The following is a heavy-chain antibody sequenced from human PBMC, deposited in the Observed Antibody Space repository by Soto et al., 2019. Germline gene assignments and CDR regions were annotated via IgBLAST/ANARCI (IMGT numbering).Heavy chain of an antibody. V-gene: IGHV1-69*02. D-gene: IGHD6-13*01. CDR1: GGTFSSYT. CDR3: ARRAAAGKGHDAFDI. CDR2: IIPILGIA. J-gene: IGHJ3*02. Sequence: QVQLVQSGAEVKKPGSSVKVSCKASGGTFSSYTISWVRQAPGQGLEWMGRIIPILGIANYAQKFQGRVTITADKSTSTAYMELSSLRSEDTAVYYYARRAAAGKGHDAFDIWGQGTMVTVSS.